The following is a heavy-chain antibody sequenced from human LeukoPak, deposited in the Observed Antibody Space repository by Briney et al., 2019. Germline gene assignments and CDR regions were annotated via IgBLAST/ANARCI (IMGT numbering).Heavy chain of an antibody. CDR1: GYTFTGYH. CDR3: ARSRYGYSTSWFSY. CDR2: INPNSGGT. J-gene: IGHJ4*02. Sequence: GASVKVSCKASGYTFTGYHIHWVRQAPGQGLEWMGWINPNSGGTSFAQKFQGRVTMTRDTSISTTYMELSSLNSDDTAVYYCARSRYGYSTSWFSYWGQGTLVTVSS. V-gene: IGHV1-2*02. D-gene: IGHD6-13*01.